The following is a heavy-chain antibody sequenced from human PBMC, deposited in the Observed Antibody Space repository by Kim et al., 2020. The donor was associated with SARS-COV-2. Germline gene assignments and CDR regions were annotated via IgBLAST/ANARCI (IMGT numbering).Heavy chain of an antibody. CDR1: GFTFSSYA. CDR3: AIDTGGFDY. J-gene: IGHJ4*02. CDR2: IYSGGSST. D-gene: IGHD1-26*01. V-gene: IGHV3-23*03. Sequence: GGSLRLSCAASGFTFSSYAMSWVRQAPGKGLEWVSVIYSGGSSTYYADSVKGRFTISRDNSKNTLYLQMNSLRAEDTAVYYCAIDTGGFDYWGQGTLVTVSS.